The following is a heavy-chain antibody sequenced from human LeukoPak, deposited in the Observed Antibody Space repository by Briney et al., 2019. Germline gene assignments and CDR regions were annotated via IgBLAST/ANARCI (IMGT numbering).Heavy chain of an antibody. CDR2: IYYSGSA. J-gene: IGHJ6*03. CDR3: ARHKDYYYSYMDV. CDR1: GGSISSYY. V-gene: IGHV4-59*04. Sequence: SETLSLTCTVSGGSISSYYWSWIRQPPGKGLEWIGSIYYSGSAYYNPSLKSRVTISVDTSKNQFSLKLSSVTAADTAMYYCARHKDYYYSYMDVWGKGTTVTISS.